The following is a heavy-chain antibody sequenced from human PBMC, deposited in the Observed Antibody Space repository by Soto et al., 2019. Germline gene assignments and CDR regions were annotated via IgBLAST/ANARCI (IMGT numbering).Heavy chain of an antibody. CDR3: TGESFTYYYYYGMDC. CDR1: GFTFSNAW. D-gene: IGHD3-10*01. Sequence: RESLRLSCSASGFTFSNAWMSWVRQAPGKGLEWVGRIKSKTDGGTTDYAAPVKGRFTISRDDSKNTMYLQMNSLKTEDTAVYYCTGESFTYYYYYGMDCSGQGTTVTVSS. CDR2: IKSKTDGGTT. V-gene: IGHV3-15*01. J-gene: IGHJ6*02.